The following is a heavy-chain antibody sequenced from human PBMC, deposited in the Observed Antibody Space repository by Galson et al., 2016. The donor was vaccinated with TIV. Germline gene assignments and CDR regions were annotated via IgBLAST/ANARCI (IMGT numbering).Heavy chain of an antibody. D-gene: IGHD3-10*01. CDR2: IRHDESDE. CDR3: AKDPWFEQVSLN. V-gene: IGHV3-30*02. CDR1: GFTFSEYG. J-gene: IGHJ4*02. Sequence: SLRLSCAASGFTFSEYGMHWVRQAPGKGLELVSFIRHDESDEYYADSVKGRFTISRDSSKNTMYLQMNSLRVEDTGVYYCAKDPWFEQVSLNWGQGTLVTVSS.